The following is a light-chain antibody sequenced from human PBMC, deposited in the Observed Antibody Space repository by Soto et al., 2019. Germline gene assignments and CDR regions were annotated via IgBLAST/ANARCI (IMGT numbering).Light chain of an antibody. J-gene: IGKJ3*01. CDR3: QNYNNVEIT. CDR2: HAS. Sequence: DIQLTQSPSSLSASIGDRVTIACRASQGINNYLAWYQQKPGKVPSLLIYHASTLQSGVPSRFSGSGSGTDFTRTISSLQHEDVATYYGQNYNNVEITFGPGTKVDIK. CDR1: QGINNY. V-gene: IGKV1-27*01.